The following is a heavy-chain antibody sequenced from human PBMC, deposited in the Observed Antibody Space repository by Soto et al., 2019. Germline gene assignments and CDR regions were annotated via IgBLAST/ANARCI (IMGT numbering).Heavy chain of an antibody. CDR3: ARTIFGVVINYYNWFDP. D-gene: IGHD3-3*01. CDR1: GGTFSSYA. J-gene: IGHJ5*02. CDR2: IIPIFGTA. Sequence: QVQLVQSGAEVKKPGSSVKVSCKASGGTFSSYAISWVRQAPGQGLEWMGGIIPIFGTANYAQKFQGRVTITADKSTSTAYMELSSLRSEDTAVYYCARTIFGVVINYYNWFDPWVQGTLVTVSS. V-gene: IGHV1-69*06.